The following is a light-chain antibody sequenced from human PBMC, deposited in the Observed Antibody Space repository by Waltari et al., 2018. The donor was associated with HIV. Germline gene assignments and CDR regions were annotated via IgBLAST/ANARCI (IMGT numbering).Light chain of an antibody. CDR2: ANN. Sequence: QSVLTQAPSVSGAPGQRVTISCTGSRSNFGTGYDVHWYQQLPGTAPKLLIYANNQRPSRGPARFSGSKSATSASLVITGLQAEDEADYYCQSYDSSLNGHVVFGGGTKVTVL. CDR1: RSNFGTGYD. J-gene: IGLJ2*01. V-gene: IGLV1-40*01. CDR3: QSYDSSLNGHVV.